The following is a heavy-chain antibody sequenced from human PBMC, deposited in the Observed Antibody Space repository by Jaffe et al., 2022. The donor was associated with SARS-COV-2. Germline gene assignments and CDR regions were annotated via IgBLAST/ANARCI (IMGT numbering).Heavy chain of an antibody. V-gene: IGHV4-38-2*02. J-gene: IGHJ4*02. D-gene: IGHD3-16*01. CDR2: IYHSGST. CDR1: GYSISSGYY. Sequence: QVQLQESGPGLVKPSETLSLTCNVSGYSISSGYYWGWIRQPPGKGLEWIGSIYHSGSTYYNPSLKSRVTISIDTSKNQFSLKLSSVTAADTAVYYCARLSLPDCWGLGTLVTVSS. CDR3: ARLSLPDC.